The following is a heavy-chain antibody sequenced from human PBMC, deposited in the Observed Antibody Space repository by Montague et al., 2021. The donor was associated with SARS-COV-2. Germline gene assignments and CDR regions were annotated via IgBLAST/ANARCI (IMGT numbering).Heavy chain of an antibody. J-gene: IGHJ4*02. Sequence: SETLSLTCTVSGGSISSYYWSWIRQPPGKGLEWIGYIYYSGSTNYNPSLKRRVTISVDTSKNQFSLKLSSVTAADTAVYYCASLNVARDFWSGLQYYFDYWGQGTPVTVSS. CDR1: GGSISSYY. CDR3: ASLNVARDFWSGLQYYFDY. V-gene: IGHV4-59*01. D-gene: IGHD3-3*01. CDR2: IYYSGST.